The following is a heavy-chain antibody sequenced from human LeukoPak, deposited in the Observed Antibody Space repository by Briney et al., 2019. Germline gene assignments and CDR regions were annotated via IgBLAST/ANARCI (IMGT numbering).Heavy chain of an antibody. D-gene: IGHD3-16*01. J-gene: IGHJ4*02. CDR2: IVGSGDST. V-gene: IGHV3-23*01. CDR3: AKALGGELAVLVY. Sequence: GGSLRLSCAASGFTFRSYAMSWVRQTPEKGLEWVSGIVGSGDSTHYADSVKGRFTISRDNSKNTMYLQMNSLRAEDTAVYYCAKALGGELAVLVYWGQGTLVTVSS. CDR1: GFTFRSYA.